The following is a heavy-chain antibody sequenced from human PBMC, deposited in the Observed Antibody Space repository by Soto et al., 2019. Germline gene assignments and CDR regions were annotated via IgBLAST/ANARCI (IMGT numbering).Heavy chain of an antibody. CDR2: IIPIFGTA. V-gene: IGHV1-69*13. D-gene: IGHD3-3*01. CDR1: GDTFSSYA. Sequence: GASVKVSCKASGDTFSSYAISWVRQAPGQGLEWMGGIIPIFGTANYAQKFQGRVTITADESTSTAYMELSSLRSEDTAVYYCARDFRGDDFWSGYYGNYYYCGMDVWGQGTTVTVSS. J-gene: IGHJ6*02. CDR3: ARDFRGDDFWSGYYGNYYYCGMDV.